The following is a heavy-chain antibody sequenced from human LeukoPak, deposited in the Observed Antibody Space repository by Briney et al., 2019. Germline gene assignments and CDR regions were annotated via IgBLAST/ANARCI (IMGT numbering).Heavy chain of an antibody. CDR3: ARGGGMGHYYYYMDV. V-gene: IGHV4-59*01. CDR1: GGSITSYY. Sequence: PSETLSLTCTVSGGSITSYYWSWIRQPPGKGLEWIGYIYYSGSTNCNPSLKSRVTISVDTSKNQFSLKLTSVTAADTAVYYCARGGGMGHYYYYMDVWGKGTTVTISS. J-gene: IGHJ6*03. CDR2: IYYSGST. D-gene: IGHD5-24*01.